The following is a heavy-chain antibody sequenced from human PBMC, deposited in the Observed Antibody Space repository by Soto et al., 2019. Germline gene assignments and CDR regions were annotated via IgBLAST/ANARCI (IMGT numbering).Heavy chain of an antibody. J-gene: IGHJ6*02. V-gene: IGHV1-69*13. CDR1: GGTFSSYA. Sequence: GVSVKVSCKASGGTFSSYAISWVRQAPGQGLEWMGGIIPIFGTANYAQKFQGRVTITADESTSTAYMELSSLRSEDTAVYYCARGGYYYGSGTLAYYGMDVWGQGTTVTVSS. CDR2: IIPIFGTA. D-gene: IGHD3-10*01. CDR3: ARGGYYYGSGTLAYYGMDV.